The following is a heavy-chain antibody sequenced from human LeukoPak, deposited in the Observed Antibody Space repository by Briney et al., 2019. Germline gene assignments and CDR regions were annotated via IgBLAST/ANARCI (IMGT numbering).Heavy chain of an antibody. CDR2: IIPIFGTA. CDR1: GGTFSSYA. Sequence: SVKVSCKASGGTFSSYAISWVRQAPGQGPEWMGGIIPIFGTANYAQKFQGRVTITTDESTSTAYMELSSLRSEDTAVYYCANLKAGGWSAFDYWGQGTLVTVSS. V-gene: IGHV1-69*05. J-gene: IGHJ4*02. D-gene: IGHD6-19*01. CDR3: ANLKAGGWSAFDY.